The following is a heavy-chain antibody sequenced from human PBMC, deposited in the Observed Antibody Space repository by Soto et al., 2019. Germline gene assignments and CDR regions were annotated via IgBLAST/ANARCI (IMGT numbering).Heavy chain of an antibody. D-gene: IGHD3-10*01. J-gene: IGHJ3*02. Sequence: SVKVSFKASGGTFSSYTISWVRQAPGQGLEWMGRIIPILGIANYAQKFQGRVTITAGKSTSTAYMELSSLRSEDTAVYYCAKNGEGGAFDIWGQGTMVT. V-gene: IGHV1-69*02. CDR3: AKNGEGGAFDI. CDR1: GGTFSSYT. CDR2: IIPILGIA.